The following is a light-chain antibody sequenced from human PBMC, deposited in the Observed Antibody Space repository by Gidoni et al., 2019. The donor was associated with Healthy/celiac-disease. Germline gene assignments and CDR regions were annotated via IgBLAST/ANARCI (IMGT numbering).Light chain of an antibody. CDR1: QGISSY. Sequence: DIQLTQSPSFLSASVGDRVTITCRASQGISSYLAWYQQKPGQAPKLLIYAASTLQSGVPSRFSGSGSGTEFTLTISSLQPEDFATYYCQQLNSYPSWTFGQGTKVEIK. CDR3: QQLNSYPSWT. J-gene: IGKJ1*01. V-gene: IGKV1-9*01. CDR2: AAS.